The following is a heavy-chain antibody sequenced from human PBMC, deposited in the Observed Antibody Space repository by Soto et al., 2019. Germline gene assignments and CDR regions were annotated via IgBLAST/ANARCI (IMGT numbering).Heavy chain of an antibody. Sequence: EVQLVESGGGLVQPGGSLRLSCAASGFIFSSYWMSWVRQAPGKGLEWVANIKQDGSEKYYVDSVKGRFTISRDNAKNSLYLQMNSLRAEDTAVYYCARDTTSYGFVYYYYGMDVRGQGTTVTVSS. J-gene: IGHJ6*02. CDR2: IKQDGSEK. V-gene: IGHV3-7*05. CDR1: GFIFSSYW. D-gene: IGHD5-18*01. CDR3: ARDTTSYGFVYYYYGMDV.